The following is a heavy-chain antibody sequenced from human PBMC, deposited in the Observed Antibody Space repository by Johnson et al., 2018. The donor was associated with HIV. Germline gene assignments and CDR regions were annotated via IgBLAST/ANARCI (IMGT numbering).Heavy chain of an antibody. CDR3: ARGFVRITMILVADAFDI. V-gene: IGHV3-20*04. D-gene: IGHD3-22*01. CDR2: INWNGGST. J-gene: IGHJ3*02. CDR1: GFTFDDYG. Sequence: VQLVESGGGLVQPGGSLRLSCAASGFTFDDYGMSWVRQGPGQGLEWVSGINWNGGSTGYADSVKGLFTISRDNTKNSLYLQMNSLRAEDTALYYCARGFVRITMILVADAFDIWGQGTMVTVSS.